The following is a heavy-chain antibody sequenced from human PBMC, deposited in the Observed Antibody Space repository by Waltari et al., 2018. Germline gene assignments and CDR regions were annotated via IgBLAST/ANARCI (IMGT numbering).Heavy chain of an antibody. Sequence: EVQLVESGGGLVQPGGSLRLSCSGSGFTFTNHWMSWVRQAPGNGPEWVASIKQGGSEKYYVDSMKGRFTISRDNAKNSLSLQMDSLRAEDTAVYFCARGVTTVEYWGQGTLVTVSS. CDR2: IKQGGSEK. CDR3: ARGVTTVEY. J-gene: IGHJ4*02. CDR1: GFTFTNHW. D-gene: IGHD2-21*02. V-gene: IGHV3-7*04.